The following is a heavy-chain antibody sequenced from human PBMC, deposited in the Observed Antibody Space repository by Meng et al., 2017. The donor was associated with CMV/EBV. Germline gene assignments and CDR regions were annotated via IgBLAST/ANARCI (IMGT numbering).Heavy chain of an antibody. J-gene: IGHJ6*02. Sequence: LTCAASGFTFSRYSMNWVRPAPGKGLEWVSYISSSSSTIYYADSVKGRFTISRDNAKNSLYLQMNSLRAEDTAVYYCARDDDSSGYSYYYYYGMDVWGQGTTVTVSS. CDR1: GFTFSRYS. CDR2: ISSSSSTI. V-gene: IGHV3-48*04. CDR3: ARDDDSSGYSYYYYYGMDV. D-gene: IGHD3-22*01.